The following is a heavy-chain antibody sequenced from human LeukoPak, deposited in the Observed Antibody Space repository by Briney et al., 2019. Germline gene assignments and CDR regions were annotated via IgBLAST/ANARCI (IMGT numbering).Heavy chain of an antibody. CDR1: GFTFSSYS. J-gene: IGHJ6*03. CDR2: ISSSSSYI. CDR3: ASRGRYNWNPDYYYYMDV. D-gene: IGHD1-20*01. V-gene: IGHV3-21*01. Sequence: GGSLRLSCAASGFTFSSYSMNWVRQAPGKGLEWVSSISSSSSYIYYADSVKGRFTISRDNAKNSLYLQMNSLRAEDTAVYYCASRGRYNWNPDYYYYMDVWGKGTTVTVSS.